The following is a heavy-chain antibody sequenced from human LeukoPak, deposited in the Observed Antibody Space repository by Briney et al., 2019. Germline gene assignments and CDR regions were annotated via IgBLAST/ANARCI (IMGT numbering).Heavy chain of an antibody. CDR3: ARGHPLYSKGTFDY. CDR1: GFTFSNAW. Sequence: GSLRLSCAASGFTFSNAWMSWIRQPPGKGLEWIGYIYYSGSTNYNPSLKSRVTISVDTSKNQFSLKLSSVTAADTAVYYCARGHPLYSKGTFDYWGQGTLVTVSS. D-gene: IGHD4-11*01. V-gene: IGHV4-59*01. CDR2: IYYSGST. J-gene: IGHJ4*02.